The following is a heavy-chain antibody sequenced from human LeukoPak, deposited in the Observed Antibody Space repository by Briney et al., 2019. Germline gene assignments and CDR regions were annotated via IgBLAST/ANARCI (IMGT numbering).Heavy chain of an antibody. CDR2: INPNSGGT. Sequence: GASVKVSCKASGYTFTVYYMHWVRQAPGQGLEWMGWINPNSGGTNYAQKFQGRVTMTRDTSISTAYMELSRLRSDDTAVYYCARAERWLQFANYFFDYWGQGTLVTVSS. CDR1: GYTFTVYY. CDR3: ARAERWLQFANYFFDY. V-gene: IGHV1-2*02. J-gene: IGHJ4*02. D-gene: IGHD5-24*01.